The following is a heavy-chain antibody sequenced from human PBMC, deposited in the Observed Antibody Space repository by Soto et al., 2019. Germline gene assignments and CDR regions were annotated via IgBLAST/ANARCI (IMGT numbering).Heavy chain of an antibody. Sequence: GGSLRLSSAASGFTFSNAWMNWVRQAPGKGLEWVGRIKSKTDGGTTDYAAPVKGRFTISRDDSKNTLYLQMNSLKTEDTAVYYCTTDLGAAAAIIDYYYYGMDVWGQGTTVTVSS. J-gene: IGHJ6*02. D-gene: IGHD2-2*02. V-gene: IGHV3-15*07. CDR2: IKSKTDGGTT. CDR3: TTDLGAAAAIIDYYYYGMDV. CDR1: GFTFSNAW.